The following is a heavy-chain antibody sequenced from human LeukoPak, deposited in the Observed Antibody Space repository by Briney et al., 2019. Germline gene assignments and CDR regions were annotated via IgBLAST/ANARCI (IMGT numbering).Heavy chain of an antibody. J-gene: IGHJ5*02. D-gene: IGHD1-26*01. V-gene: IGHV7-4-1*02. Sequence: GASVKVSCKASGYTFTSYAMNWVRQAPGQGLEWMGWINTNTGNPTYAQGFTGRFVFSLDTSVSTTYLQISSLKAEDTAVYYCARDQSGEWELVSGWWFDPWGQGTLVTVSS. CDR2: INTNTGNP. CDR3: ARDQSGEWELVSGWWFDP. CDR1: GYTFTSYA.